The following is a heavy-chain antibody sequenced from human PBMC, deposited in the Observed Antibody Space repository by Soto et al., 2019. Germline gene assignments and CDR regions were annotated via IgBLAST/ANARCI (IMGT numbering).Heavy chain of an antibody. V-gene: IGHV5-10-1*01. J-gene: IGHJ3*01. CDR2: IDTTDSFN. D-gene: IGHD2-15*01. CDR1: GYKFTTFW. CDR3: ARPASGGSRDAFDV. Sequence: PGEPLKISCKASGYKFTTFWLNWVRQSPEKGLKWLGRIDTTDSFNNYSPPFEGHVTISVDRSITTAYLQWNSLQASFSVIYYCARPASGGSRDAFDVWGQVTTVTVSS.